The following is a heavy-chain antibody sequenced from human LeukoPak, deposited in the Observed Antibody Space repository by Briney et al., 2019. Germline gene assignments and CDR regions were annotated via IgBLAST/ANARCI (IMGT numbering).Heavy chain of an antibody. D-gene: IGHD1-1*01. V-gene: IGHV4-30-4*08. CDR3: AREPARTDDPCYYYYMDV. J-gene: IGHJ6*03. Sequence: SQTLSLTCTVSGGSISSGDYYWSWIRQPPGKGLEWIGYIYYSGSTYYNPSLKSRVTISVDTSKNQFSLKLSSVTAADTAVYYCAREPARTDDPCYYYYMDVWGKGTTVTVSS. CDR2: IYYSGST. CDR1: GGSISSGDYY.